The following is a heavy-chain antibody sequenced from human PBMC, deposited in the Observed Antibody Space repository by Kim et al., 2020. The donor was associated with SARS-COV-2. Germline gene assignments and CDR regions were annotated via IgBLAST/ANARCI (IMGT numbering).Heavy chain of an antibody. J-gene: IGHJ3*02. D-gene: IGHD3-22*01. CDR1: GFTFGDYA. Sequence: GGSLRLSCTASGFTFGDYAMSWVRQAPGKGLEWVGFIRSKAYGGTTEYAASVKGRFTISRDDSKSIAYLQMNSLKTEDTAVYYCTSPSKYYYDSSGYHDAFDIWGQGTMVTVSS. CDR3: TSPSKYYYDSSGYHDAFDI. CDR2: IRSKAYGGTT. V-gene: IGHV3-49*04.